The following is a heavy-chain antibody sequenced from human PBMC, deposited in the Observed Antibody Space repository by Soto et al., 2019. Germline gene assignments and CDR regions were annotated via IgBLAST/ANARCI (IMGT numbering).Heavy chain of an antibody. Sequence: QVQLVQSGAEVKKPGASVKVSCKASGYTFTSYYMYWVRQAPGQGLEWMGIINPSGGSTSYAQKFQGRATMTRDTSTSTVYMELSSLRSEDTAVYYCAREVGSIWGGMDVGGQGTTVTVSS. CDR1: GYTFTSYY. CDR3: AREVGSIWGGMDV. CDR2: INPSGGST. D-gene: IGHD3-16*01. V-gene: IGHV1-46*01. J-gene: IGHJ6*02.